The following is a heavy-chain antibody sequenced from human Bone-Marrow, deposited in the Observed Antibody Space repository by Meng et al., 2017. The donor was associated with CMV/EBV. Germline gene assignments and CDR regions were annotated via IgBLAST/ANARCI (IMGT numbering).Heavy chain of an antibody. J-gene: IGHJ6*02. CDR3: ARDGRDCSSTSCYQPVYYYGMDV. D-gene: IGHD2-2*01. Sequence: SVKVSCKASGGTFSSYTISWVRQAPGQGLEWMGRIIPILGIANYAQKFQGRVTITADKSTSTAYMELSSLRSEDTAVYYCARDGRDCSSTSCYQPVYYYGMDVWGQGTTVTVSS. CDR1: GGTFSSYT. V-gene: IGHV1-69*04. CDR2: IIPILGIA.